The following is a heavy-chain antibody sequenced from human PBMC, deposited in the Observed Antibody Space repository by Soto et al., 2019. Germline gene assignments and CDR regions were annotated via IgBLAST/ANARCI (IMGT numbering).Heavy chain of an antibody. D-gene: IGHD1-26*01. Sequence: QVQLLESGPGLVKPSETLSLICNVSGASVGSFYWSWIRQSAGKGLEWIGRVYSTGGVAYNPALEGRVTISLDRSNNHFSLEIKSVTAADTAVYFCTRDLSGTGLDVWGRGTTVSVSS. V-gene: IGHV4-4*07. J-gene: IGHJ6*02. CDR3: TRDLSGTGLDV. CDR1: GASVGSFY. CDR2: VYSTGGV.